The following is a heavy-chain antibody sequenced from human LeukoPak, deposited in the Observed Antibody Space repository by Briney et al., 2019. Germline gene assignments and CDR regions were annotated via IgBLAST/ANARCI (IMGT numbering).Heavy chain of an antibody. CDR2: ISGSGGST. CDR3: ARVAVGATPIFYYYYYYYMDV. D-gene: IGHD1-26*01. CDR1: GFTFSSYA. J-gene: IGHJ6*03. Sequence: PGGSLRLSCAASGFTFSSYAMSWVRQAPGKGLEWVSAISGSGGSTYYADSVKGRFTISRDNSKNTLYLQMNSLRAEDTAVYYCARVAVGATPIFYYYYYYYMDVWGKGTTVTVSS. V-gene: IGHV3-23*01.